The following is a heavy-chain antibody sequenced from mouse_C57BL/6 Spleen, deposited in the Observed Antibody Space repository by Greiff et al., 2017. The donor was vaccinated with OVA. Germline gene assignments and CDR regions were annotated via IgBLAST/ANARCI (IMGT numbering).Heavy chain of an antibody. J-gene: IGHJ3*01. Sequence: VQLQQSGAELVRPGTSVKVSCKASGYAFTNYLIEWVKQRPGQGLEWIGVINPGSGGTNYNEKFQGKATLTADKSSSTAYMQLSSLTSEDSAVYFCARSEGNPWLAYWGQGTLVTVSA. CDR2: INPGSGGT. V-gene: IGHV1-54*01. CDR1: GYAFTNYL. D-gene: IGHD2-1*01. CDR3: ARSEGNPWLAY.